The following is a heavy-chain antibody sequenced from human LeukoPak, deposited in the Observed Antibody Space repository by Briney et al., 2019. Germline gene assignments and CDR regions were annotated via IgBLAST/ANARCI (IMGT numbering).Heavy chain of an antibody. V-gene: IGHV3-23*01. Sequence: PGGSLRLSCAASGFTFSSYAMSWVRQAPGKGLGWVSAISGSGGSTYYADSVKGRFTISRDNSKNTLYLQMNSLRAEDTAVYYCAKDLDFWSGPLDYWGQGTLVTVSS. J-gene: IGHJ4*02. CDR1: GFTFSSYA. CDR3: AKDLDFWSGPLDY. D-gene: IGHD3-3*01. CDR2: ISGSGGST.